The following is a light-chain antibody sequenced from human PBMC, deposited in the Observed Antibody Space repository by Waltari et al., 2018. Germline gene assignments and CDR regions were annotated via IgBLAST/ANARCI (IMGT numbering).Light chain of an antibody. CDR3: SSCTSSSSWV. Sequence: QSALTQPASVSGSPGQSLTISCTGTSSDVGGYNYVSWYQQHPGKAPKLMIYDVSKRPSGVSNRFSGSKSGNTASLTISGLQAEDEADYYCSSCTSSSSWVFGGGTKLTVL. CDR2: DVS. CDR1: SSDVGGYNY. V-gene: IGLV2-14*01. J-gene: IGLJ3*02.